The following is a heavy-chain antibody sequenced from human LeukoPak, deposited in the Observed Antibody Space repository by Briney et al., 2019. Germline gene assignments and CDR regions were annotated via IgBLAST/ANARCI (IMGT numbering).Heavy chain of an antibody. CDR3: ARDRQFRLHDP. CDR2: ISTSGSTV. Sequence: GGSLRLSRTASGFTFTDYYMAWLRQAPGKGLEWLSYISTSGSTVSYVDSVKGRFTISRDNAKNSVYLQIDSLRAEDTAMYYCARDRQFRLHDPWGQGILVTVSS. J-gene: IGHJ5*02. CDR1: GFTFTDYY. D-gene: IGHD3-16*01. V-gene: IGHV3-11*01.